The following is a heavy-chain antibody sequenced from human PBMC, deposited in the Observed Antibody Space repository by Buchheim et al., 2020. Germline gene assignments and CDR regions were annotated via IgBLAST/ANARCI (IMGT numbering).Heavy chain of an antibody. D-gene: IGHD6-19*01. CDR2: IYHSGSI. CDR3: ASLAVGGSGFDC. V-gene: IGHV4-4*02. CDR1: GGSISSSNW. J-gene: IGHJ4*02. Sequence: QVQLQESGPGLVKPSGTLSLTCVVSGGSISSSNWWSWVRQPPGKGLEWIGEIYHSGSINYNPSLKRQLTISIDKSKNQLFLKLSSVTAADTAVYYCASLAVGGSGFDCWGQGTL.